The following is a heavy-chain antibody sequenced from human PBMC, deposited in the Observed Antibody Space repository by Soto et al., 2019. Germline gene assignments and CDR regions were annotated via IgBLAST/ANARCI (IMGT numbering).Heavy chain of an antibody. J-gene: IGHJ4*02. D-gene: IGHD3-10*01. CDR1: GFTFSSYA. CDR2: ISSNGGST. V-gene: IGHV3-64*01. CDR3: ARQGRAVSLYYFDY. Sequence: EVQLVESGGGLVQPGGSLRLSCAASGFTFSSYAMHWVRQAPGKGLEYVSAISSNGGSTYYANSVKGRFTISRDNSKNTLYLQMGSLRAEDMALYYCARQGRAVSLYYFDYWGQGTLVTVSS.